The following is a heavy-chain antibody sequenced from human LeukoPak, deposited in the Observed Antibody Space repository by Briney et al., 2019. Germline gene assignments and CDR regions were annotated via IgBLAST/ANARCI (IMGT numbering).Heavy chain of an antibody. CDR1: GYTFTSYG. Sequence: ASVKVSCKASGYTFTSYGISWVRQAPGQGLEWMGWISAYNGNANYAQKLQGRVTMTTDTSTSTAYMELRSLRSGDTAVYYCARDLITMVRGVINYFDYWGQGTLVTVSS. D-gene: IGHD3-10*01. CDR2: ISAYNGNA. V-gene: IGHV1-18*01. J-gene: IGHJ4*02. CDR3: ARDLITMVRGVINYFDY.